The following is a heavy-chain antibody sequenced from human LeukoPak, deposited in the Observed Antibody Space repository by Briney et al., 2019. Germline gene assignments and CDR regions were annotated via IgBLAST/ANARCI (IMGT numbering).Heavy chain of an antibody. Sequence: PSVKVSCKASGGTFSSYAISWVRQAPGQGLEWMGRIIPIFGIANYAQKFQGRVTITADKSTSTAYMELSSLRSEDTAVYYCARDVEGYSSGWSTFDYWGQGTLVTVSS. V-gene: IGHV1-69*04. CDR2: IIPIFGIA. CDR3: ARDVEGYSSGWSTFDY. CDR1: GGTFSSYA. J-gene: IGHJ4*02. D-gene: IGHD6-19*01.